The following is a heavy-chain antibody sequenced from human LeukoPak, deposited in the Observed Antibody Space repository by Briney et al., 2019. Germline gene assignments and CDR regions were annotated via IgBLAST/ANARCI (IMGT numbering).Heavy chain of an antibody. D-gene: IGHD6-19*01. CDR2: IIPIFGTA. CDR1: GGTFISHA. CDR3: AREGSSGWYDLGAFDI. V-gene: IGHV1-69*05. Sequence: GASVKVSCKASGGTFISHAISWVRQAPGQGLEWMGRIIPIFGTANYAQKFQGRVTITTDESTSTAYMELSSLRSEDTAVYYCAREGSSGWYDLGAFDIWGQGTMVTVSS. J-gene: IGHJ3*02.